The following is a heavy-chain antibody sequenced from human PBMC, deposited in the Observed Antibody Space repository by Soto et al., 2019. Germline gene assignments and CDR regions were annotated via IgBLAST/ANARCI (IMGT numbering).Heavy chain of an antibody. CDR2: ISGSGGST. CDR1: GFTFSSYA. J-gene: IGHJ4*02. Sequence: GGSLRLSCAASGFTFSSYAMSWVRQAPGKGLEWVSAISGSGGSTYYADSVKGRFTISRDNSKNTLYLQMNSLRAEDTAVYYCAKGLYSGYDYPPDDYWGQGTLVTVSS. CDR3: AKGLYSGYDYPPDDY. D-gene: IGHD5-12*01. V-gene: IGHV3-23*01.